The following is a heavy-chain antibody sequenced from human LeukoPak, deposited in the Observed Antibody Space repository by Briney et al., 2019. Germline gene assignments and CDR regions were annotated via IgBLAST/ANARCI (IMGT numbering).Heavy chain of an antibody. V-gene: IGHV3-48*04. CDR3: ARVKGEPMTQYSPNPPHFDY. CDR2: ISSSGSTI. CDR1: GFTFSSYG. J-gene: IGHJ4*02. Sequence: GGSLRLSCAASGFTFSSYGMHWVRQAPGKGLEWVSYISSSGSTIYYADSVKGRFTISRDNAKNSLYLQMNSLRAEDTAVYYRARVKGEPMTQYSPNPPHFDYWGQGTLVTVSS. D-gene: IGHD6-6*01.